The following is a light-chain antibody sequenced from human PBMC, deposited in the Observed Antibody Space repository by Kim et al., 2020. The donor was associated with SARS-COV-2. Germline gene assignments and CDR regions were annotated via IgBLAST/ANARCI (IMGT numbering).Light chain of an antibody. CDR2: GTS. J-gene: IGKJ2*01. CDR1: QSGRHTH. Sequence: LFPGENGTLPCRATQSGRHTHCAWYHQRPGQAPRLHNYGTSTRAKGIPGRVSGRWSGTDFTLTISSLGPEDFAVYCCQQYDNSLSTFGHGDKL. CDR3: QQYDNSLST. V-gene: IGKV3-20*01.